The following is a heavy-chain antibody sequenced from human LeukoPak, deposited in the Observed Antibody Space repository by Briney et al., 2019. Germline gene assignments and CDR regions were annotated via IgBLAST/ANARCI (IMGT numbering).Heavy chain of an antibody. V-gene: IGHV4-59*01. J-gene: IGHJ3*01. D-gene: IGHD6-13*01. CDR2: IYYSGST. Sequence: PSETLSLTCTVSGGSISSYYWSWIRQPPGKGLEWIGYIYYSGSTNYNPSLKSRVTISVDTSKNQFSLKLSSVTAADTAVYYCARGRQQLWGQGTMVTVS. CDR3: ARGRQQL. CDR1: GGSISSYY.